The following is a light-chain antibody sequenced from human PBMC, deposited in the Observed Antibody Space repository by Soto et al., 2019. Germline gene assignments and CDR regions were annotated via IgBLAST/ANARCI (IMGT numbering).Light chain of an antibody. V-gene: IGKV3-11*01. Sequence: ETVLTRSPATLSLSPGEGATLSCRASQSVSRFFAWYQQKPGQAPRLLIYGVSNRATGVPARFSGSGSGTDFTLSISSLEPEDSGVYYCQQRFTWPLIFGGGTKVEIK. CDR1: QSVSRF. CDR3: QQRFTWPLI. CDR2: GVS. J-gene: IGKJ4*01.